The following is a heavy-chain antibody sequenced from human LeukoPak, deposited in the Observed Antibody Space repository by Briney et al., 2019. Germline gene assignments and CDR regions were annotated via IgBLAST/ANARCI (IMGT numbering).Heavy chain of an antibody. J-gene: IGHJ5*02. CDR1: GYTFTSYG. D-gene: IGHD3-10*01. V-gene: IGHV1-18*01. CDR2: ISAYNGNT. CDR3: ARGVYYYGSGSYSRFDP. Sequence: ASVKVSCKASGYTFTSYGISWVRQAPGQGLEWMGWISAYNGNTNYAQKLHGRVTMTTDTSTSTAYMELRSLRSDDTAVYYCARGVYYYGSGSYSRFDPWGQGTLVTVSS.